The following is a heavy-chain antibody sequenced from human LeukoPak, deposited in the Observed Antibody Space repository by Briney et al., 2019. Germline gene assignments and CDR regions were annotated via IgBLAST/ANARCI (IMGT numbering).Heavy chain of an antibody. J-gene: IGHJ5*02. CDR2: INHSGST. CDR1: GGSFSGYY. CDR3: ARGSIRHYYGSGSPLNWFDL. V-gene: IGHV4-34*01. D-gene: IGHD3-10*01. Sequence: PSETLCLTCAVYGGSFSGYYWSRIRQPPGKGLEWIEEINHSGSTNYNPSLKSRVTISVDTSKNQCSLKLSSVTAADTAVYYCARGSIRHYYGSGSPLNWFDLWGQGTLVTVSS.